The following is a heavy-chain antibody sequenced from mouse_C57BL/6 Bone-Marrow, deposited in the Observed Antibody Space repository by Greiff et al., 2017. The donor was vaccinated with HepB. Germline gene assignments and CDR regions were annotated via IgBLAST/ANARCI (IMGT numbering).Heavy chain of an antibody. J-gene: IGHJ3*01. V-gene: IGHV1-26*01. Sequence: VQLQQSGPELVKPGASVKISCKASGYTFTDYYMNWVKQSHGKSLEWIGDINPNNGGTSYNQKFKGKATLTVDKSSSTAYMELRSLTSEDSAVYYCAREDDYDVPWFAYWGQGTLVTVSA. CDR1: GYTFTDYY. D-gene: IGHD2-4*01. CDR3: AREDDYDVPWFAY. CDR2: INPNNGGT.